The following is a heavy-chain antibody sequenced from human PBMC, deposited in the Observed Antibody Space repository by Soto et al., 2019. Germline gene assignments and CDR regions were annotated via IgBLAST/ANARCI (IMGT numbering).Heavy chain of an antibody. CDR2: INVYDGNT. CDR1: GYTFSNYA. J-gene: IGHJ4*02. CDR3: ARDGVAVTTGIAGY. Sequence: ASVKVSCKASGYTFSNYAVTWVRQAPGQGLEWMGWINVYDGNTKYAQTFQGRVTMTTDTSTNTVYMELRSLTSDDTAVHYCARDGVAVTTGIAGYWGQGTLVTVSS. V-gene: IGHV1-18*01. D-gene: IGHD4-4*01.